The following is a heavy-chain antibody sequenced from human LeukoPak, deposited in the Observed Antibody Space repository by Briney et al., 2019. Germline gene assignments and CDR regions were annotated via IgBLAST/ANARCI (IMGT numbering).Heavy chain of an antibody. CDR2: IYYSGST. CDR1: GGSISSYY. Sequence: PSETLSLTCTVSGGSISSYYWSWIRQPPGKGLEWIGYIYYSGSTNYNPSLKSRVTISVDTSKNQFSLKLSSVTAADTAVYYCARVPVSGSGSYFDYWGQGTLVTVSS. J-gene: IGHJ4*02. V-gene: IGHV4-59*01. D-gene: IGHD3-10*01. CDR3: ARVPVSGSGSYFDY.